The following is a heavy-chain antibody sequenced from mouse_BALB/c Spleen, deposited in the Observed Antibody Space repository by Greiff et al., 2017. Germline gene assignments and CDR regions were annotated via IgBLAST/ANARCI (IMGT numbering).Heavy chain of an antibody. CDR2: ISSGGST. J-gene: IGHJ4*01. CDR3: ARDGVDAMDY. D-gene: IGHD1-1*02. V-gene: IGHV5-6-5*01. Sequence: EVQVVESGGGLVKPGGSLKLSCAASGFTFSSYAMSWVRQTPEKRLEWVASISSGGSTYYPDSVKGRSTISRDNARNILYLQMSSLRSEDTAMYYCARDGVDAMDYWGQGTSVTVSS. CDR1: GFTFSSYA.